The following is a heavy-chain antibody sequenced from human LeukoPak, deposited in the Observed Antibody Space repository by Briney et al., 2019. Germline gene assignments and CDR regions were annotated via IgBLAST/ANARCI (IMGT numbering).Heavy chain of an antibody. CDR1: VGSISNYY. D-gene: IGHD3-16*01. V-gene: IGHV4-59*01. Sequence: SETLSLTCTVCVGSISNYYWTWLRRPPGRGLEWIGYIYSSGSANYNPSLKSRVNISIDTSENQFSLKLSSVTAADTAVYYCARRSWGSDFDYWGQGALVTVSS. CDR2: IYSSGSA. J-gene: IGHJ4*02. CDR3: ARRSWGSDFDY.